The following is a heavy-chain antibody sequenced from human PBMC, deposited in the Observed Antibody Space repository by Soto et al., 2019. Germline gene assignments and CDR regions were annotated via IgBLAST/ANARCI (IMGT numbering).Heavy chain of an antibody. CDR3: ARDKSRLDCSSTSCYYYFYGMDV. J-gene: IGHJ6*02. V-gene: IGHV3-7*01. D-gene: IGHD2-2*01. CDR2: IKQDGSEQ. Sequence: GGSLRLSCAASGFTFSSYWMSWVRQAPGKGLEWVANIKQDGSEQYYVDSVKGRFTISRDNAKNSLYLQMNSLRAEDTAVYYCARDKSRLDCSSTSCYYYFYGMDVWGQGTTVTVSS. CDR1: GFTFSSYW.